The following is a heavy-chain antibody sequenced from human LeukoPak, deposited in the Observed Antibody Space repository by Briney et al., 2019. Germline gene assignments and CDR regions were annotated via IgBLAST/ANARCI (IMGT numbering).Heavy chain of an antibody. Sequence: SVKVSCKASGGTFSSYAISWVRQAPGQGLEWMGRIIPILGIANYAQKFQGRVTITADKSTSTAYMELSSLRSEDTAVYYCAALTERSVEMATIDPFDYWGQGTLVTVSS. J-gene: IGHJ4*02. CDR2: IIPILGIA. V-gene: IGHV1-69*04. CDR1: GGTFSSYA. D-gene: IGHD5-24*01. CDR3: AALTERSVEMATIDPFDY.